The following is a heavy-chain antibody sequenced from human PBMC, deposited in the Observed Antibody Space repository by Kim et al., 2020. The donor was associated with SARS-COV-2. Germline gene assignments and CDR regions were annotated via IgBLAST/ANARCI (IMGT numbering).Heavy chain of an antibody. CDR3: ARVTRRYYGSGSSPSYYGMDV. CDR2: INTNTGNP. J-gene: IGHJ6*02. V-gene: IGHV7-4-1*02. Sequence: ASVKVSCKASGYTFTSYAMNWVRQAPGQGLEWMGWINTNTGNPTYAQGFTGRFVFSLDTSVSTAYLQISSLKAEDTAVYYCARVTRRYYGSGSSPSYYGMDVWGQGTTVTVSS. D-gene: IGHD3-10*01. CDR1: GYTFTSYA.